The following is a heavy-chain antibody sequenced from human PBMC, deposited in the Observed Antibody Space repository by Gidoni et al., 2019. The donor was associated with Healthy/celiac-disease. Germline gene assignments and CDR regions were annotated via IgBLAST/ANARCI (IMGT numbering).Heavy chain of an antibody. D-gene: IGHD6-6*01. V-gene: IGHV4-31*03. CDR1: GGSIRSGGYY. J-gene: IGHJ4*02. CDR2: LYYSGST. CDR3: ARVYSSSSMSLDY. Sequence: QVQLQESGPGLVKPSPTLSLTCTVSGGSIRSGGYYWSWIRQHPEKGLEWIGYLYYSGSTYYNPSPKSRVTISVDTSKNQFSLKLSSVTAADTAVYYCARVYSSSSMSLDYWGQGTLVTVSS.